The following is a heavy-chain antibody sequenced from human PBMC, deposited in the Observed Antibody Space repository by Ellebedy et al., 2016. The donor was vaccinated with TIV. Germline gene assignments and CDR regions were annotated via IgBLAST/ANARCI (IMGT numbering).Heavy chain of an antibody. Sequence: AASVKVSCKASGYTFTSYYMHWVRQAPGQGLEWMGIINPSGGSTSYAPKLQGRVTMTRDTSTSTVYMELSSLRSEDTAVYYWARELGGNAAAGMRFQHWGQGTLVTVSS. CDR1: GYTFTSYY. J-gene: IGHJ1*01. CDR3: ARELGGNAAAGMRFQH. CDR2: INPSGGST. D-gene: IGHD6-13*01. V-gene: IGHV1-46*04.